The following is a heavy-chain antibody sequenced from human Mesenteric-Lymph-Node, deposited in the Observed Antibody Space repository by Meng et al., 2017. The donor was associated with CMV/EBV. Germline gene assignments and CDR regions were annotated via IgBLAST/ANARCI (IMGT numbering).Heavy chain of an antibody. CDR2: FDPEDGET. CDR3: ATGLGIVGATGWDYFDY. CDR1: GYTLTELS. Sequence: ASVKVSCKVSGYTLTELSMHWVRQAPGKGLEWMGGFDPEDGETIYAQKFQGRVTMTEDTSTDTAYMELSSLRSEDMAVYYCATGLGIVGATGWDYFDYWGQGTLVTVSS. V-gene: IGHV1-24*01. J-gene: IGHJ4*02. D-gene: IGHD1-26*01.